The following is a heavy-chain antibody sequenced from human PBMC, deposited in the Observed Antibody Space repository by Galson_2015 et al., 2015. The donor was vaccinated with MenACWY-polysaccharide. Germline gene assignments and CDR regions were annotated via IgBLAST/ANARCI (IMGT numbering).Heavy chain of an antibody. V-gene: IGHV3-74*01. Sequence: SLRLSCAASGFTFSSYWIHWVRHAPGKGLVWVSRIYSDGSDTTYADSVRGRFTVSRDNAKNTLYLQMNSLRAEDTAVYYCARDLYPTTYYSDSSPLSDYWGQGTLVTVSS. J-gene: IGHJ4*02. D-gene: IGHD3-22*01. CDR2: IYSDGSDT. CDR3: ARDLYPTTYYSDSSPLSDY. CDR1: GFTFSSYW.